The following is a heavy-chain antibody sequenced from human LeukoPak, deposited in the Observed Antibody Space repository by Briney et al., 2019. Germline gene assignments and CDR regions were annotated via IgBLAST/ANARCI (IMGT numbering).Heavy chain of an antibody. D-gene: IGHD3-10*01. CDR2: INPSGGST. CDR3: AREVSGDGMDV. Sequence: GASVKVSCKASGYTFTSYYMHWVRQAPGQGLEWMGIINPSGGSTSYAQKFQGRVTMTGDTSTSTVYMELSSLRSEDTAVYYCAREVSGDGMDVWGQGTTVTVSS. V-gene: IGHV1-46*01. CDR1: GYTFTSYY. J-gene: IGHJ6*02.